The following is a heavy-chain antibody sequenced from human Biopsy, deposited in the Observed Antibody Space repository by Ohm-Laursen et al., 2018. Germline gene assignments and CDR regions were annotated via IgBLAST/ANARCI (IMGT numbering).Heavy chain of an antibody. CDR2: INPNSGNA. Sequence: ASVKVSCKVSGYTFAGYYLHWVRQAPGHGLEWMGWINPNSGNANYAQSFQGRLTVTRDTSISTAYMELTSLTFDDTTIYYCARVPAYPSIDGYYGLDLWGQGTTVIVSS. CDR1: GYTFAGYY. V-gene: IGHV1-2*02. D-gene: IGHD3-9*01. J-gene: IGHJ6*02. CDR3: ARVPAYPSIDGYYGLDL.